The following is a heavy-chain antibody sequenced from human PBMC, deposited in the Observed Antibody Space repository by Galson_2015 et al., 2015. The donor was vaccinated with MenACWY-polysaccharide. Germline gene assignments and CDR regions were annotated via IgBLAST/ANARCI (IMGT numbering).Heavy chain of an antibody. J-gene: IGHJ4*02. CDR3: ARGGGTELDD. CDR2: IYSGGTT. Sequence: SLRLSCAASGFTVRSDYMSWVRQAPGKGLEWVSVIYSGGTTFYIDSVKGRFTISRDNAKNTLYLQLNSLRAEDTAVYFCARGGGTELDDWGQGTLVTVSP. V-gene: IGHV3-66*01. CDR1: GFTVRSDY. D-gene: IGHD3-16*01.